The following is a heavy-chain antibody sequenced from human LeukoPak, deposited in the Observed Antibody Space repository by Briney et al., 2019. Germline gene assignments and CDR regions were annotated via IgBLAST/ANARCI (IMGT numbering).Heavy chain of an antibody. J-gene: IGHJ4*02. CDR2: INHSGST. Sequence: SETLSLTCAVYGGSFSGYYWSWIRQPPGKGLEWIGEINHSGSTNYNPSLKSRVTISVDTSKNQFSLKLSSVTAADTAVYYCARVRSSSWYGGDYWGQGTLVTVS. CDR3: ARVRSSSWYGGDY. CDR1: GGSFSGYY. D-gene: IGHD6-13*01. V-gene: IGHV4-34*01.